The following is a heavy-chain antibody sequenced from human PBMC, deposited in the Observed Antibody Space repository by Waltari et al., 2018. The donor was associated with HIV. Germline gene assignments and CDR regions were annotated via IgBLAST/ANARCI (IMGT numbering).Heavy chain of an antibody. V-gene: IGHV4-59*01. CDR2: IYYSGST. CDR1: GASISNYY. D-gene: IGHD3-10*01. CDR3: ARQTQAYGSGSYSPDNWFDP. Sequence: QVQLQESGPGLVKPSETLSLTCTVSGASISNYYWSWIRQPPGKGLEWIGDIYYSGSTNYNPTLKNRVTISVHTSKNQCSLNLSSVTAADTAVYYCARQTQAYGSGSYSPDNWFDPWGQGTLVTVSS. J-gene: IGHJ5*02.